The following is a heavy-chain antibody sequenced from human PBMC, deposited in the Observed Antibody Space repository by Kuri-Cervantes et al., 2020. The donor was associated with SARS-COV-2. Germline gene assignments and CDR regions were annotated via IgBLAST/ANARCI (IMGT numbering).Heavy chain of an antibody. CDR3: ARETYYYDSSGYYYLYGMDV. CDR1: GGSISSYS. CDR2: IYYSGST. Sequence: SETLSLTCTVSGGSISSYSGSWIRQPPGKGLEWIGYIYYSGSTNYNSSLKSRVTISVDTSKNQFSLKLSSVTAADTAVYYCARETYYYDSSGYYYLYGMDVWGQGTTVTVSS. D-gene: IGHD3-22*01. V-gene: IGHV4-59*01. J-gene: IGHJ6*02.